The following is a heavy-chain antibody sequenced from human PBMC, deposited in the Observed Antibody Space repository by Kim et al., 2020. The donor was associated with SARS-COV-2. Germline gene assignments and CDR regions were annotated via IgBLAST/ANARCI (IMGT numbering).Heavy chain of an antibody. CDR1: GASISSYY. CDR3: AKGPYSGYDSFSAFEI. Sequence: SETLSLTCTVSGASISSYYWSWIRQPPGKGLEWIGYINYSGSTNYNAPLKSRVTIAVDTSKAQVSLKVTSVTAADTAVYYCAKGPYSGYDSFSAFEIWGQGTMVTVSS. D-gene: IGHD5-12*01. CDR2: INYSGST. J-gene: IGHJ3*02. V-gene: IGHV4-59*01.